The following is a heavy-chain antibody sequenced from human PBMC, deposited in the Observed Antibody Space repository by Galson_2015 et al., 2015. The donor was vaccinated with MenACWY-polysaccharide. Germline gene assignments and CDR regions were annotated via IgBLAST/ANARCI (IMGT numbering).Heavy chain of an antibody. CDR3: AKANSGGICTSGWACWFDP. CDR2: IGASGTT. J-gene: IGHJ5*02. V-gene: IGHV3-23*01. Sequence: SLRLSCAASGFTFTNYDMNWVRQAPGQGLAWVSSIGASGTTYYADSVKGRFTISRDNSKNMVYLQMNSLRAEETAIYYCAKANSGGICTSGWACWFDPWGQGSLVIVSS. D-gene: IGHD2-15*01. CDR1: GFTFTNYD.